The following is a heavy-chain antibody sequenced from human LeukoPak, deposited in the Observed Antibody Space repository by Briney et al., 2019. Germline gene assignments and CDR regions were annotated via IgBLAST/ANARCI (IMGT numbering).Heavy chain of an antibody. Sequence: SGGSLRLSCAASGFTFSSYAMHWVRQAPGKGLEWVAVISYDGSNKYYADSVKGRFTISRDNSKNTLYLQMNSLRAEDTAVYYCARDEGYGSGSYYPDYWGQGTLVTVSS. CDR3: ARDEGYGSGSYYPDY. V-gene: IGHV3-30*04. CDR2: ISYDGSNK. CDR1: GFTFSSYA. D-gene: IGHD3-10*01. J-gene: IGHJ4*02.